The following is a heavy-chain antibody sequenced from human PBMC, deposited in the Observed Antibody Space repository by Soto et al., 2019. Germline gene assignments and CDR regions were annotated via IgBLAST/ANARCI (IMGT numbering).Heavy chain of an antibody. Sequence: VGSLRLSCAASGFNFNSYTINWVRQAPGKRLEWLSSISSSGYIFSTDSVRGRFTISRDNAKNSVYLQISSLRAEDTAVYFCARDCSGGSCYPGMDVWGQGTTVTVSS. CDR2: ISSSGYI. CDR1: GFNFNSYT. J-gene: IGHJ6*02. D-gene: IGHD2-15*01. V-gene: IGHV3-21*01. CDR3: ARDCSGGSCYPGMDV.